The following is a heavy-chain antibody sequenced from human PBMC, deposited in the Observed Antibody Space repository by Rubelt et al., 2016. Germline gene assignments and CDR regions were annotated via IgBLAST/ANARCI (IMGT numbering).Heavy chain of an antibody. CDR2: IYYSGST. CDR1: GGSISSGGYY. CDR3: ARVDIVATNLDY. D-gene: IGHD5-12*01. V-gene: IGHV4-31*03. J-gene: IGHJ4*02. Sequence: QVQLQESGPGLVKPSQTLSLPCTVSGGSISSGGYYWSWIRQHPGKGLEWIGYIYYSGSTYYNPSLRVRITVSVATAKNQFSLKLSSVTAADTAVYYCARVDIVATNLDYWGQGTLVTVSS.